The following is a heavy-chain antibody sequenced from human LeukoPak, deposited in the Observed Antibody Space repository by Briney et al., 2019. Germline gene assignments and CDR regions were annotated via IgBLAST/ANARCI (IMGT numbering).Heavy chain of an antibody. Sequence: SETLSLTCTVSGYSISSGCYWGWIRQPPGKGLEWIGSIYHSGSTYYNPSLKSRVTISVDTSKNQFSLKLSSVTAADTAVYYCAVWLAEYFDYWGQGTLVTVSS. V-gene: IGHV4-38-2*02. CDR3: AVWLAEYFDY. CDR2: IYHSGST. CDR1: GYSISSGCY. J-gene: IGHJ4*02. D-gene: IGHD3-16*01.